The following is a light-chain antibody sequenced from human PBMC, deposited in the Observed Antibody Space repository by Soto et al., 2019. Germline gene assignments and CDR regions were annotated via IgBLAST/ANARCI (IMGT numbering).Light chain of an antibody. Sequence: EIVLTQSPATLSLSPGERATLSCRASQSVSSYLGWYQQKPGQAPRLLIYDASNRATGIPARFSGSGSGTAFTLTISSLEPADFAVSYCQQRSNWPSITFGQGTRLEMK. CDR3: QQRSNWPSIT. CDR2: DAS. J-gene: IGKJ5*01. V-gene: IGKV3-11*01. CDR1: QSVSSY.